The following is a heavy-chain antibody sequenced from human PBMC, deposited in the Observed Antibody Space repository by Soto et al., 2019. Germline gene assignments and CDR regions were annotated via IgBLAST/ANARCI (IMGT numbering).Heavy chain of an antibody. J-gene: IGHJ4*02. D-gene: IGHD1-1*01. CDR3: AAGGTRWLHSPFDY. Sequence: QVQVLQSGAEVKKPGASVKVSCKVSGQTLNELSMHWVRQAPGRGLAWMGGFEPEDGETIFAQKFQGRVTMTEDTSTASPYMELTSLRSEDTAVYYCAAGGTRWLHSPFDYWGQGTRVTISS. CDR1: GQTLNELS. V-gene: IGHV1-24*01. CDR2: FEPEDGET.